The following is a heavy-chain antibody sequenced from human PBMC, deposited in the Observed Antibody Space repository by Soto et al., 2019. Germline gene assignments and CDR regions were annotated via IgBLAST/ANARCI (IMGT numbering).Heavy chain of an antibody. V-gene: IGHV3-11*06. CDR2: ISSSSSYT. CDR1: GFTFSDYY. D-gene: IGHD2-2*01. CDR3: ARDRAQPLWAHSVETRGGGN. J-gene: IGHJ4*02. Sequence: QVQLVESGGGLVKPGGSLRLSCAASGFTFSDYYMSWIRQAPGKGLEWVSYISSSSSYTNYADSVKGRFTISRDNAKNSLFLKMTSRRAGDTAVYYGARDRAQPLWAHSVETRGGGNWGQGTLVTVSS.